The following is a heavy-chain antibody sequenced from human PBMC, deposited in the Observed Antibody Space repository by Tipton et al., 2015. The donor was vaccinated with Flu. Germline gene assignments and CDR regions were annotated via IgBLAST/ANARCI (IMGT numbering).Heavy chain of an antibody. CDR1: GFTFSTYW. Sequence: SLRLSCAASGFTFSTYWMHWVRQPPGKGLVWVSRIESDGSSPHYADSAKGRFTISRDNAKDTLYLEMNSLRAEDTAVYYCTRGFSGSQQLTSGYWGQGTLVTVSS. V-gene: IGHV3-74*01. CDR2: IESDGSSP. J-gene: IGHJ4*02. D-gene: IGHD1-1*01. CDR3: TRGFSGSQQLTSGY.